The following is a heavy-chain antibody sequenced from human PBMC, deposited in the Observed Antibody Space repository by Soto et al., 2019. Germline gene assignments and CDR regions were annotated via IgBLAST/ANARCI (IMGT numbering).Heavy chain of an antibody. J-gene: IGHJ4*02. Sequence: EVNLLESGGGLVQPGGSLRLSCAASGFTFSSYAMSWVRQAPGKGLQWVSALSHTSTNIFYADSVKGRFTISRDNSKNTMSLQMNSLRAEDTAIYYWAQLAWEQWMFEYWGQGILVTVSS. D-gene: IGHD6-19*01. CDR3: AQLAWEQWMFEY. CDR1: GFTFSSYA. CDR2: LSHTSTNI. V-gene: IGHV3-23*01.